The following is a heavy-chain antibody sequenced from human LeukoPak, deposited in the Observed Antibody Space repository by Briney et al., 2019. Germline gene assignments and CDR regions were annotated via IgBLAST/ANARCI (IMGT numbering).Heavy chain of an antibody. CDR2: ISSRSTAI. CDR3: ARGQTIVGATGDY. CDR1: GFTFSSYS. V-gene: IGHV3-48*02. D-gene: IGHD1-26*01. Sequence: PGGSLRLSCAASGFTFSSYSMNWVRQAPGKGLEWVSYISSRSTAISYADSVKGRFTISRDNAKNSLYLQMNSLRDEDTAVYYCARGQTIVGATGDYWGQGTLVTVSS. J-gene: IGHJ4*02.